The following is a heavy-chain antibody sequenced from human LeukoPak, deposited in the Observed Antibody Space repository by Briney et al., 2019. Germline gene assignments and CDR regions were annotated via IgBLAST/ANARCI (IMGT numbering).Heavy chain of an antibody. Sequence: SETLSLTCIVSSGSLSSNNYYWDWIRQPPGKGLEWIGSIYYSGSTYYNPSLKSRVTISVDTSKSQFSLKLSSVTAADTAVYYCAIRGAVAVSSIDHWGQGILVTVSS. J-gene: IGHJ4*02. CDR3: AIRGAVAVSSIDH. V-gene: IGHV4-39*01. CDR2: IYYSGST. CDR1: SGSLSSNNYY. D-gene: IGHD6-19*01.